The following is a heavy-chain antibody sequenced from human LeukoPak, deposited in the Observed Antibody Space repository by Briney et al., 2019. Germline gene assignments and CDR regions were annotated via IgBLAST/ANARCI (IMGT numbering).Heavy chain of an antibody. CDR3: ARGLGAGQQLVSKYYYYGMDV. V-gene: IGHV3-66*01. CDR1: GFTVSSNY. D-gene: IGHD6-13*01. J-gene: IGHJ6*02. Sequence: PGGSLRLSCAASGFTVSSNYMSWVRQAPGKGLEWVSVIYSGGSTYYADSVKGRFTISRDNSKNTLYLQMNSLRAEDTAVYYCARGLGAGQQLVSKYYYYGMDVWGQGTTVTVSS. CDR2: IYSGGST.